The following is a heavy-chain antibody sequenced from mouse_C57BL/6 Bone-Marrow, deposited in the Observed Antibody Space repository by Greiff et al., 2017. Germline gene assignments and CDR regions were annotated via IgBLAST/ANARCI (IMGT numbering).Heavy chain of an antibody. J-gene: IGHJ2*01. CDR2: IDPSDSYT. V-gene: IGHV1-50*01. CDR1: GYTFTSYW. CDR3: ARSDDYEYYFDY. D-gene: IGHD2-4*01. Sequence: VQLQQPGAELVKPGASVKLSCKASGYTFTSYWMQWVKQRPGQGLEWIGEIDPSDSYTNYNQTFKGKATLTVDTSSSTAYMQLSSLTSEDSAVYYCARSDDYEYYFDYWGQGTTLTVSS.